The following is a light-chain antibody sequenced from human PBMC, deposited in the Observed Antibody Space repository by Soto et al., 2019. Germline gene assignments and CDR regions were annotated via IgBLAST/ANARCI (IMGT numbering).Light chain of an antibody. J-gene: IGKJ1*01. Sequence: DAVLTQSPLSLPVTLGQPAAISCRSSQSLVHSDGKAYLIWFQQRPGQSPRRLIYQVSRRDAGVPDRFSGSGSGTDFKLIISRVEAEDVGVYYCMQGTHWPWTFGQGTKVEIK. CDR1: QSLVHSDGKAY. CDR2: QVS. V-gene: IGKV2-30*02. CDR3: MQGTHWPWT.